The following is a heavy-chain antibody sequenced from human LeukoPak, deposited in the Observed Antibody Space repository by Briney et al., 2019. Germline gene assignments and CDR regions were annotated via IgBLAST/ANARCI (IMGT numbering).Heavy chain of an antibody. V-gene: IGHV3-48*02. Sequence: GGSLRLSCEASGFIFSSYSMNWVRQAPGKGLEWVSYISSSSRTTYYADSVKGRFTISRDNAKKSPYLQMNSLRDEDTAVYYCVTRYSPQDLDYWGQGTLVTVSS. CDR3: VTRYSPQDLDY. CDR1: GFIFSSYS. D-gene: IGHD1-26*01. CDR2: ISSSSRTT. J-gene: IGHJ4*02.